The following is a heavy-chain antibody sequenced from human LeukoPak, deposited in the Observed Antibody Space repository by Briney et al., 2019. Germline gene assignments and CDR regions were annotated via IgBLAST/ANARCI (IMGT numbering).Heavy chain of an antibody. J-gene: IGHJ4*02. CDR2: IYQSGST. CDR1: GYSIRSGCH. Sequence: PSETLSLTCSVSGYSIRSGCHWAWFRQAPGKGLEWMGSIYQSGSTYDNLSLKSRVTLSVDTSKSQFSLRLSSVTAADTAVYYCARRVTGPPQWEWVFDYWGQGTLVTVSS. D-gene: IGHD7-27*01. V-gene: IGHV4-38-2*02. CDR3: ARRVTGPPQWEWVFDY.